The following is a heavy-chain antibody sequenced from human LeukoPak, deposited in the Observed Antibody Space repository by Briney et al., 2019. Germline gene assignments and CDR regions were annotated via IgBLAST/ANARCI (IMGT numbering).Heavy chain of an antibody. CDR1: GGSFSGYY. J-gene: IGHJ4*02. Sequence: KPSETLSFTCAVYGGSFSGYYWSWIRQPPGKGLEWIGEINHSGSTNYNPSLKSRVTISVDTSKNQFSLKLSSVTAADTAVYYCARVGYSSGWYPDYWGQGTLVTVSS. V-gene: IGHV4-34*01. CDR3: ARVGYSSGWYPDY. D-gene: IGHD6-19*01. CDR2: INHSGST.